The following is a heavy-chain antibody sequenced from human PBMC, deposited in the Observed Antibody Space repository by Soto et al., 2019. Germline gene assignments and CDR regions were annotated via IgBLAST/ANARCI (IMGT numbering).Heavy chain of an antibody. CDR1: GFTFSSYA. CDR3: EDEGHFWSGYYSC. CDR2: ISGSGGST. D-gene: IGHD3-3*02. J-gene: IGHJ4*02. V-gene: IGHV3-23*01. Sequence: LRLSCAASGFTFSSYAMSWVRQAPGKGLEWVSAISGSGGSTYYADSVKGRFTISRDNSKNTLYLQMNSLRAEDTAVYYCEDEGHFWSGYYSCWGQGTLVTVSS.